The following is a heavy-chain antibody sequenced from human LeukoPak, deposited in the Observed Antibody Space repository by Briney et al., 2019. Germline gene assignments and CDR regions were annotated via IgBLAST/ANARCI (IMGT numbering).Heavy chain of an antibody. CDR2: TYYRSKWYN. Sequence: SQTLSLTCAISGDSVSSNSAAWNWIRQSPSRGLEWLGRTYYRSKWYNDYAVSVKSRITINPDTSKNQFSLKLSSVTAADTAVYYCARAYCSSTSCYSIGWFDPWGQGTLVTVSS. CDR1: GDSVSSNSAA. V-gene: IGHV6-1*01. J-gene: IGHJ5*02. D-gene: IGHD2-2*01. CDR3: ARAYCSSTSCYSIGWFDP.